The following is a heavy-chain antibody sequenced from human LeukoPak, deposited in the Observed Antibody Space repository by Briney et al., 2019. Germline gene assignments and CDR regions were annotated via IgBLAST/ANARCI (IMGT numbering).Heavy chain of an antibody. Sequence: GASVKVSCKASGYTFTSYGISWVRQAPGQGLEWMGWINPNSGGTNYAQKFQGRVTMTRDTSISTAYMELSRLRSDDTAVYYCARDLDYDLLFDYWGQGILVTVSS. D-gene: IGHD4-17*01. CDR2: INPNSGGT. CDR3: ARDLDYDLLFDY. CDR1: GYTFTSYG. J-gene: IGHJ4*02. V-gene: IGHV1-2*02.